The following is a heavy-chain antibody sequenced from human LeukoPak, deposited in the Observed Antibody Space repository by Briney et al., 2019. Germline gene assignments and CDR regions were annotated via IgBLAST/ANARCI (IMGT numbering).Heavy chain of an antibody. CDR1: GGSISSSSYY. V-gene: IGHV4-39*01. D-gene: IGHD2/OR15-2a*01. CDR2: IYYSGST. J-gene: IGHJ4*02. CDR3: ARLDSYYLLDY. Sequence: PSETLSLTCTVSGGSISSSSYYWGWIRQPPGKGLEWIGSIYYSGSTYYNPSLKSRVTITVDTSKNQFSLKLSSVTAADTAVYYCARLDSYYLLDYWGQGTLVTVSS.